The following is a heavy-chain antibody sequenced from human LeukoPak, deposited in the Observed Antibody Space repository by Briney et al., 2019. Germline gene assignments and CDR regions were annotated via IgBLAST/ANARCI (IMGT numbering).Heavy chain of an antibody. J-gene: IGHJ4*02. CDR1: GFTFSSYA. D-gene: IGHD3-22*01. CDR3: AKDLLYYYDSSGYF. CDR2: ISDSGGGT. V-gene: IGHV3-23*01. Sequence: GGSLRLSCAASGFTFSSYAMNWVRQAPGKGLEWVSAISDSGGGTYYADSVKGRFTISRDNSKNTLYLQMNSLRAEDTAVYYCAKDLLYYYDSSGYFWGQGTLVTVSS.